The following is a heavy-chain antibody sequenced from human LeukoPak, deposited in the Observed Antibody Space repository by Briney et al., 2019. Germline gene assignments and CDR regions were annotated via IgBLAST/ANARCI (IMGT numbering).Heavy chain of an antibody. D-gene: IGHD2-2*01. V-gene: IGHV1-2*06. CDR3: ASTYCSSTSCYPFLALN. CDR1: GYTFTGYY. CDR2: INPNSGGT. J-gene: IGHJ4*02. Sequence: ASVKVSCKASGYTFTGYYMHWVRQAPGQGLEWMGRINPNSGGTNYAQKFQGRVTMTRDTSISTAYMELSRLRSDDTAVYYCASTYCSSTSCYPFLALNWGQGTLVTVSS.